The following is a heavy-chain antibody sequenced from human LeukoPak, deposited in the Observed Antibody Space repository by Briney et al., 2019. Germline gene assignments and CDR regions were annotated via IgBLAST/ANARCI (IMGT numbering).Heavy chain of an antibody. CDR3: AKDNHYDILTGYPDDNWFDP. V-gene: IGHV3-7*03. CDR1: DFTLSPYW. Sequence: PGGSLRLSCAASDFTLSPYWMTWVRQAPGRGLEWVANIDSDGGDKYYGDSVKGRFTISRDNAKNSLYLQMNSLRAEDTALYYCAKDNHYDILTGYPDDNWFDPWGQGTLVTVSS. J-gene: IGHJ5*02. D-gene: IGHD3-9*01. CDR2: IDSDGGDK.